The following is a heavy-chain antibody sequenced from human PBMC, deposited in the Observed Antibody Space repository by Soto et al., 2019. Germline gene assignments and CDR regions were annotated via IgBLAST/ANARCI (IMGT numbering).Heavy chain of an antibody. J-gene: IGHJ4*02. Sequence: QVQLVQSGAEVKKPGSSVKVSCKASGGTFSSYTISWVRQAPGQGLEWMGRIIPILGIAKYAQKFQGRVTFAADKATITAYMELNNMRSEDTVVYYCARAYGYYPSSFAYWGQGTLVTDSS. CDR2: IIPILGIA. CDR3: ARAYGYYPSSFAY. CDR1: GGTFSSYT. V-gene: IGHV1-69*02. D-gene: IGHD4-17*01.